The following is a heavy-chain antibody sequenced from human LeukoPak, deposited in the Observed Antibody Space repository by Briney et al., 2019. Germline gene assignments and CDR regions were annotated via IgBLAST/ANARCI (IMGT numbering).Heavy chain of an antibody. V-gene: IGHV3-30*04. CDR1: GFTFSSYA. CDR2: ISYDGSNK. Sequence: GGSLRLSCAASGFTFSSYAMHWVRQAPGKGLEWVAVISYDGSNKYYADSAKGRFTISRDNSKNTLYLQMNSLRAEDTAVYYCARDLWELLGRDAAAFDIWGQGTMVTVSS. D-gene: IGHD1-26*01. CDR3: ARDLWELLGRDAAAFDI. J-gene: IGHJ3*02.